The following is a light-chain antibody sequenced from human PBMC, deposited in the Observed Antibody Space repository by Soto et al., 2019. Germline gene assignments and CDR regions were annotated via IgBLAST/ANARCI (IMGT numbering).Light chain of an antibody. CDR1: SSDVGGYNY. CDR3: SSYTSSSTRV. V-gene: IGLV2-14*01. Sequence: QSVLTQPVSVSGSPGQSITISCTGTSSDVGGYNYVSWYQQHPGKAPKLMIYEVSNRPSGVSNRFSGSKSGNTASLTISGLQAEDEADYYCSSYTSSSTRVFGGGTKVTVL. J-gene: IGLJ3*02. CDR2: EVS.